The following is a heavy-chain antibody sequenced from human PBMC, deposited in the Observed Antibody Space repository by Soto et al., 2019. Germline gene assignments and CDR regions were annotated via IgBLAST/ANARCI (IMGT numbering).Heavy chain of an antibody. CDR3: AGNIAAAGRRYYGMDV. D-gene: IGHD6-13*01. J-gene: IGHJ6*02. CDR1: GGSISSYY. CDR2: ISTTETT. V-gene: IGHV4-4*07. Sequence: QVQLQESGPGLVKPSETLSLTCTVSGGSISSYYWSWIRQPAGKGLEWIGRISTTETTNYNPSHKSRVSMSLDTSKSQVSLKLSSVTAADAAVYYCAGNIAAAGRRYYGMDVWGQGTTVTVSS.